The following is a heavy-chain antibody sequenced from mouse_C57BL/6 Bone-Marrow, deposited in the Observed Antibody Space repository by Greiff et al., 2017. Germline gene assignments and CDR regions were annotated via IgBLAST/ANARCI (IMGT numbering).Heavy chain of an antibody. CDR2: IDPSDSYT. V-gene: IGHV1-69*01. CDR3: ARGGGYAMYY. Sequence: QVQLQQPGAELVMPGASVKLSCKASGYTFTSYWMHWVKQRPGQGLEWIGEIDPSDSYTNYNQKVKGKFTLTVDKSSSPAYMQLSSLTSEDSAVYYCARGGGYAMYYWGQGTSVTVSS. J-gene: IGHJ4*01. CDR1: GYTFTSYW.